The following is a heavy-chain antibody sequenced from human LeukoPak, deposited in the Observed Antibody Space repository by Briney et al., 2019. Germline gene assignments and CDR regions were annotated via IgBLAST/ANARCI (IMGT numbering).Heavy chain of an antibody. J-gene: IGHJ3*02. Sequence: PGRSLRLSYAASGFTFSSYAMHWVRQAPGKGLEWVTIISFDGSNKYYADSVKGRFTISRDNAKNSLYLQMNSLRAEDTAVYYCARLPGEPWSDAFDIWGQGTMVTVSS. D-gene: IGHD3-16*01. V-gene: IGHV3-30*04. CDR1: GFTFSSYA. CDR2: ISFDGSNK. CDR3: ARLPGEPWSDAFDI.